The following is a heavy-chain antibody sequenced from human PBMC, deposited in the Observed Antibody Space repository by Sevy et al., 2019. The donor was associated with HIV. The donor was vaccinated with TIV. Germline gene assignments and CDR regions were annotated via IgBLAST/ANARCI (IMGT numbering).Heavy chain of an antibody. CDR3: AKIGKRGWDFDS. Sequence: GGSLRLSCAASGFRFSNFWMSWVRQAPGKGLEWVANINEDGAVKHYADSVKGRFIISRDTANDSLYVQMFSLRAEDTAVYYCAKIGKRGWDFDSWGQGTRVTVSS. CDR1: GFRFSNFW. D-gene: IGHD6-19*01. CDR2: INEDGAVK. J-gene: IGHJ4*02. V-gene: IGHV3-7*01.